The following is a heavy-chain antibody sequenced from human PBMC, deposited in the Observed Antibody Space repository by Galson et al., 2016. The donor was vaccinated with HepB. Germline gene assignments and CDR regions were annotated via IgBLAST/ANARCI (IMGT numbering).Heavy chain of an antibody. V-gene: IGHV4-34*01. CDR3: ARGEFRLVRLRVFDI. D-gene: IGHD3-16*01. CDR2: INHRGST. CDR1: GGSLSGYY. J-gene: IGHJ3*02. Sequence: SETLSLTCAVYGGSLSGYYWSWIRQSPGKGLEWIGEINHRGSTNYNPSLKSRLTISVDTSKNQISLTLSFVTAADTAVYYCARGEFRLVRLRVFDIWGQGTMVTVSS.